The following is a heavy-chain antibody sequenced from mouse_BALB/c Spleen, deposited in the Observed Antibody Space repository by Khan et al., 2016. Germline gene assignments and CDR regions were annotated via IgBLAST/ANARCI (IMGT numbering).Heavy chain of an antibody. V-gene: IGHV3-2*02. CDR1: GYSITSDYA. J-gene: IGHJ4*01. Sequence: EVQLQESGPGLVKPSQSLSLTCTVTGYSITSDYAWKWIRQFPGNKLERMGYISYSGRTRYNPSLKSRISISRDTSKNQFFLQLNSVTTEDTATYGCAGGGRAMYAMDYWGQGPSSTSSS. CDR3: AGGGRAMYAMDY. CDR2: ISYSGRT. D-gene: IGHD3-1*01.